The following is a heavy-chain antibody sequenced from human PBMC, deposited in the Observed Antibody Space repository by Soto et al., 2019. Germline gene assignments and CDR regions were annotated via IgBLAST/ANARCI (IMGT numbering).Heavy chain of an antibody. CDR3: ARKVLGSTSRPDWWYFDL. J-gene: IGHJ2*01. V-gene: IGHV3-23*01. Sequence: EVQLLESGGGLVQPGGSLRLSCVGSGFTFINYVMHWVRQTPGKGLEWVSGISGGGDRTFDADSVKGRFTISRDNSKNTVNLQMNSLRADDTAVYYCARKVLGSTSRPDWWYFDLWGRGTLVTVSS. D-gene: IGHD2-2*01. CDR1: GFTFINYV. CDR2: ISGGGDRT.